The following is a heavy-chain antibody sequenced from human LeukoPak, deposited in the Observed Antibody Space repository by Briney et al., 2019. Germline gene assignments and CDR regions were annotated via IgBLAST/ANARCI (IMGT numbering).Heavy chain of an antibody. CDR1: GFSFSSYA. CDR3: AREKDDAFDI. J-gene: IGHJ3*02. V-gene: IGHV3-33*01. CDR2: IWYDGSRY. Sequence: GGSLRLSCAASGFSFSSYAMHWVRQAPGKGLEWVAVIWYDGSRYYYADSVKGRFTISRDNSKNTLYLQMNSPRAEDTAVYHCAREKDDAFDIWGQGTMVTVSS.